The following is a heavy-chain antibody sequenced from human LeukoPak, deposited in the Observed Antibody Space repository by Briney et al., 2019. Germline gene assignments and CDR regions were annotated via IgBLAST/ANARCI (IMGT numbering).Heavy chain of an antibody. CDR3: ARDYYGSGSYYNRDAFDI. CDR2: INPNSGGT. Sequence: GASVKVSCKASGYTFTGYYMHWVRQAPGQGLEWMGWINPNSGGTNYAQKFQGRVTLTRDTSISTAYMELSRLRSDDTAVYYCARDYYGSGSYYNRDAFDIWGQGTMVTVSS. V-gene: IGHV1-2*02. CDR1: GYTFTGYY. J-gene: IGHJ3*02. D-gene: IGHD3-10*01.